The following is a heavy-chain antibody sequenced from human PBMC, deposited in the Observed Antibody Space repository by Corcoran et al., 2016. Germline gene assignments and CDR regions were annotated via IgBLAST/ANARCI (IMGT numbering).Heavy chain of an antibody. CDR3: ASDRRAMVNPEAFDY. Sequence: QVQLVESGGGVVQPGRSLRLSCAASGFTFSSYGMHWVRQAPGKGLEWVALIWYDGSDKYYADSVKGRFTISRDNSKNTLYLQMNSLRAEDTAVYYCASDRRAMVNPEAFDYWGQGTLVTVSS. V-gene: IGHV3-33*01. D-gene: IGHD5-18*01. J-gene: IGHJ4*02. CDR1: GFTFSSYG. CDR2: IWYDGSDK.